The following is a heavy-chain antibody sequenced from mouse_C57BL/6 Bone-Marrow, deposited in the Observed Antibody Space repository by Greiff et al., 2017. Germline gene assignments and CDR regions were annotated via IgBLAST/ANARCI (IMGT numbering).Heavy chain of an antibody. CDR1: GYTFTSYW. V-gene: IGHV1-74*01. J-gene: IGHJ2*01. CDR3: AIQYSDY. CDR2: IHPSDSDT. Sequence: VKLQQPGAELVKPGASVKVSCKASGYTFTSYWMHWVKQRPGQGLEWIGRIHPSDSDTNYNQKFKGKATLNVDKSSSTASMQLSSLSSENSAFYYCAIQYSDYWGQGTTLTVSS. D-gene: IGHD5-1*01.